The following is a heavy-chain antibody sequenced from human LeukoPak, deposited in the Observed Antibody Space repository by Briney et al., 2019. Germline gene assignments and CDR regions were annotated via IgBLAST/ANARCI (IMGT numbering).Heavy chain of an antibody. CDR3: ARHLRGPRGAASFDY. CDR1: GGSISSYY. J-gene: IGHJ4*02. D-gene: IGHD3-10*01. CDR2: IYYSGST. Sequence: PSETLSLTCTVSGGSISSYYWSWIRQPPGKGLEWIGYIYYSGSTNYNPSLKSRVTISVDTSKNQFSLKLSSVTAADTAVYYCARHLRGPRGAASFDYWGQGTLVTVSS. V-gene: IGHV4-59*01.